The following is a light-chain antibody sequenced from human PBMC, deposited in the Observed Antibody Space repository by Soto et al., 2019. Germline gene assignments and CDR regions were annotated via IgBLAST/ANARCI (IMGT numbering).Light chain of an antibody. Sequence: QSALTQPASGSGSPGQSITIPCTGTSSDVGGYSYVSWYQQHPGKTPKLMIYEVSNRPSGVSHRFSGSKSGNTASLTISGLQTEDEADYYCSSFSSITREVFGGGTELTVL. CDR3: SSFSSITREV. CDR1: SSDVGGYSY. J-gene: IGLJ2*01. CDR2: EVS. V-gene: IGLV2-14*01.